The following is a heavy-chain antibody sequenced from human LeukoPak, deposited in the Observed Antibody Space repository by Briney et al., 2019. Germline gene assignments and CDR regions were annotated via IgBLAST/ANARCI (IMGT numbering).Heavy chain of an antibody. D-gene: IGHD2-2*02. CDR2: IYYIENT. CDR3: ARGGYCSSTSCYTNWFDP. J-gene: IGHJ5*02. CDR1: GDSISSNS. V-gene: IGHV4-59*08. Sequence: SETLSPTCTVSGDSISSNSWSWIRQPPGKGLEWIGSIYYIENTNYNPSLQSRVTISVDTSKDHLSLKLSSVTAADTAVYYCARGGYCSSTSCYTNWFDPWGQGTLVTVSS.